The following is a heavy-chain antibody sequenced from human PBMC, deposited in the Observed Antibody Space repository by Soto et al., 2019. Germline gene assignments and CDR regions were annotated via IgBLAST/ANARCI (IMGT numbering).Heavy chain of an antibody. CDR2: IYYSGST. Sequence: QVQLQESGPGLVKPSETLSLTCTVSGGSISSYYWSWIRQPPGKGLEWIGYIYYSGSTNYNPSLKSRVTISVDTSKNQFSLKLSSVTAADTAVYYCARAVAFNWFDPWVQGTLVTVSS. D-gene: IGHD6-19*01. V-gene: IGHV4-59*01. J-gene: IGHJ5*02. CDR3: ARAVAFNWFDP. CDR1: GGSISSYY.